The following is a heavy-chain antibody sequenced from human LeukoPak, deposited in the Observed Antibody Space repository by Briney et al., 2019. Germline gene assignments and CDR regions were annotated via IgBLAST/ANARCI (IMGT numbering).Heavy chain of an antibody. V-gene: IGHV3-23*01. J-gene: IGHJ6*03. Sequence: GGSLRLSCAASGFSFSSYGISWVRQAPGKGLEWVSTINTSGGTTYYADSVKGRFTVSRDNSKNTLYLQMNSLGAEDTAVYYCAKNGDRGAYCSGGTCYPYYYHYMDVWGKGTTVTISS. CDR2: INTSGGTT. CDR1: GFSFSSYG. CDR3: AKNGDRGAYCSGGTCYPYYYHYMDV. D-gene: IGHD2-15*01.